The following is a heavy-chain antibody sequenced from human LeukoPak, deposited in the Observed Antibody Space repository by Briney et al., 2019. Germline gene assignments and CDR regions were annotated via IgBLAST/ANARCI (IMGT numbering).Heavy chain of an antibody. V-gene: IGHV4-39*07. CDR3: ARGFYGSGSYSPPYYYMDV. CDR1: GGSISSSSYY. CDR2: INHSGST. D-gene: IGHD3-10*01. Sequence: SETLSLTCTVSGGSISSSSYYWSWIRQPPGKGLEWIGEINHSGSTNYNPSLKSRVTISVDTSKNQFSLKLSSVTAADTAVYYCARGFYGSGSYSPPYYYMDVWGKGTTVTISS. J-gene: IGHJ6*03.